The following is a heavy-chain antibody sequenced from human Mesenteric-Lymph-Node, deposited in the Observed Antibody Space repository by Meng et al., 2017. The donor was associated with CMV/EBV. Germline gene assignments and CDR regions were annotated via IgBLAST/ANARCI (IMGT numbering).Heavy chain of an antibody. CDR3: VREEADTSSHYYGMDV. J-gene: IGHJ6*02. CDR1: GFTFSTYE. D-gene: IGHD6-13*01. CDR2: ISSSGSTI. V-gene: IGHV3-48*03. Sequence: GGSLRLSCAASGFTFSTYEMNWVRQAPGKGLECISHISSSGSTIYHADSVKGRFTISRDNAKRSLYLQMNSLRVEDTAVYYCVREEADTSSHYYGMDVWGQGTTVTVSS.